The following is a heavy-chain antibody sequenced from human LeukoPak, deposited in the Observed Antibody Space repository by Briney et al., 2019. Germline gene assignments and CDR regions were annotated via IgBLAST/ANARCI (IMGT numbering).Heavy chain of an antibody. J-gene: IGHJ4*02. V-gene: IGHV4-4*02. CDR1: AHSINSLYV. CDR3: AGLVGRYSSGLYYYYFDY. Sequence: SETLSLTCTVAAHSINSLYVWSWVRQPPGKGLEWSGEMYLSGTTHSNPSVKGRVTISIDKSKNQFFLNLSSVTAADTAVYYCAGLVGRYSSGLYYYYFDYWGQGTLVTVSS. D-gene: IGHD3-22*01. CDR2: MYLSGTT.